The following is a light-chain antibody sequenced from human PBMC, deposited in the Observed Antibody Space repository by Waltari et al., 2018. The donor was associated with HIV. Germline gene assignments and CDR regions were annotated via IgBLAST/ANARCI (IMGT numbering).Light chain of an antibody. V-gene: IGLV1-40*01. Sequence: QSDLPQPPSVSGAPGQTVTISCAGGSSNIGAGYDGHWYQQFPTTAPRLLIFRKINRPAGGPARCSGSTSGTTAALSTTGLQADDEADYFCQSYDRSLSRWVFGGGTRLTVL. CDR1: SSNIGAGYD. J-gene: IGLJ3*02. CDR3: QSYDRSLSRWV. CDR2: RKI.